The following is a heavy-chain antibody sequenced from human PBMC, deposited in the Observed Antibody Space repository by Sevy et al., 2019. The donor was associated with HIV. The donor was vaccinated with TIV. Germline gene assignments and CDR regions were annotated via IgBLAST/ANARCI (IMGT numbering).Heavy chain of an antibody. CDR2: IWYDGSNK. CDR3: ARDLPQYYGSGSYYDAFDI. CDR1: GFTFSSYG. D-gene: IGHD3-10*01. Sequence: GSLRLSCAASGFTFSSYGMHWVRQTPGKGLEWVAVIWYDGSNKYYADSVKGRFTISRDNSKNTLFLQMNSLRAEETAEYYCARDLPQYYGSGSYYDAFDIWGQGTMVTVSS. J-gene: IGHJ3*02. V-gene: IGHV3-33*01.